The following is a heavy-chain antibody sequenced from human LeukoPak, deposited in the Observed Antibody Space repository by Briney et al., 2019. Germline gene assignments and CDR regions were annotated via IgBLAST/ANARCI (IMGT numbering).Heavy chain of an antibody. CDR2: ISYDGSNK. CDR3: ARDSSGWYSDY. CDR1: GFTFSSYG. J-gene: IGHJ4*02. Sequence: AGGSLRLSCAASGFTFSSYGMHWVRQAPGKGLEWVAVISYDGSNKYYADSVKGRFTISRDNSKNPLYLQMNSLRAEDTAVYYCARDSSGWYSDYWGQGTLVTVSS. D-gene: IGHD6-19*01. V-gene: IGHV3-30*03.